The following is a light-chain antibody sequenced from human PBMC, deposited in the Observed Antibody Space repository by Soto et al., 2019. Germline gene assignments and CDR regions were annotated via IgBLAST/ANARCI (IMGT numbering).Light chain of an antibody. CDR2: DAS. J-gene: IGKJ1*01. CDR1: QSVGTY. CDR3: QGRSNWAWT. V-gene: IGKV3-11*01. Sequence: EIVLTQSPATLSLSPGEGATLSCRASQSVGTYLAWYQQKPGQAPRLLMYDASNRATGIPARFSGGGSGTDFTLTISSLEPEDFAVYYCQGRSNWAWTFGQGTKVEIK.